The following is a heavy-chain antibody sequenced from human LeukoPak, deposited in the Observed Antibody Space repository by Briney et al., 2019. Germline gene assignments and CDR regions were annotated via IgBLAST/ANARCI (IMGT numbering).Heavy chain of an antibody. CDR1: GFNFDNAW. Sequence: KAGGSLRFSCAVSGFNFDNAWMNWVRQAPGEGLEWVGRIKSKNDGAATDYGAPVRGRFTISIDDSKNMLYLQMNSLKTEDTAGYYCVSRDAYKPRYFMDVWGKGTTVTVSS. V-gene: IGHV3-15*01. CDR2: IKSKNDGAAT. J-gene: IGHJ6*03. D-gene: IGHD5-24*01. CDR3: VSRDAYKPRYFMDV.